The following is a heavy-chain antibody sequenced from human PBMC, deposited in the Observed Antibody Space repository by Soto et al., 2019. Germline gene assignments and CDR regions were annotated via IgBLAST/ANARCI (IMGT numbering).Heavy chain of an antibody. CDR2: IWYDGSNK. Sequence: PGGSLRLSCAASGFTFSSYGMHWVRQAPGKGLEWVAVIWYDGSNKYYADSVKGRFTISRDNSKNTLYLQMNSLRAEDTAVYYCARGTSYYYDSSGYYYPAALDYWGQGTLVTVSS. CDR3: ARGTSYYYDSSGYYYPAALDY. J-gene: IGHJ4*02. CDR1: GFTFSSYG. V-gene: IGHV3-33*01. D-gene: IGHD3-22*01.